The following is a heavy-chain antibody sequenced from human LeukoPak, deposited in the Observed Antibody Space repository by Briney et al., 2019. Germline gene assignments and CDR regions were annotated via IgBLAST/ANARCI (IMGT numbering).Heavy chain of an antibody. V-gene: IGHV3-23*01. CDR1: GFTFTSYA. D-gene: IGHD3-3*01. J-gene: IGHJ4*02. CDR2: ISGSGGTT. Sequence: GGSLRLSCAASGFTFTSYAMSWVRQAPGKGLEWVSAISGSGGTTYYANSVKGRFTISRDNSKNTLYLQMSSLRAEDTAVYYCAKAAYSDFWNGYYLDYWGQGTLVTVSS. CDR3: AKAAYSDFWNGYYLDY.